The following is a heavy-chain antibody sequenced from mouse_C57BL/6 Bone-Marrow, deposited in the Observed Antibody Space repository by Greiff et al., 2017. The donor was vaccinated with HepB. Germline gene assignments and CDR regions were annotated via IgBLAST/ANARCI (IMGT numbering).Heavy chain of an antibody. CDR2: ISSGGSYT. Sequence: EVQLVESGGDLVKPGGSLKLSCAASGFTFSSYGMSWVRQTPDKRLEWVATISSGGSYTYYPDSVKGRFTISRDNAKNTLYLQMSSLKSEDTAMYYCARHLGHWFAYWGQGTLVTVSA. CDR3: ARHLGHWFAY. V-gene: IGHV5-6*01. CDR1: GFTFSSYG. J-gene: IGHJ3*01. D-gene: IGHD4-1*01.